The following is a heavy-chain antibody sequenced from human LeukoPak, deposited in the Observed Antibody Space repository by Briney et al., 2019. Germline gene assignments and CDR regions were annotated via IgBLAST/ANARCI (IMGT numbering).Heavy chain of an antibody. Sequence: GGSLRLSYAASGFTFSSYEMNWVRQAPGKGLEWVSYISSSGSTIYYADSVKGRFTISRDNAKNSLYLQMNSLRAEDTAVYYCARDLWRYYDSSGYQPTFDYWGQGTLVTVSS. J-gene: IGHJ4*02. CDR1: GFTFSSYE. V-gene: IGHV3-48*03. D-gene: IGHD3-22*01. CDR2: ISSSGSTI. CDR3: ARDLWRYYDSSGYQPTFDY.